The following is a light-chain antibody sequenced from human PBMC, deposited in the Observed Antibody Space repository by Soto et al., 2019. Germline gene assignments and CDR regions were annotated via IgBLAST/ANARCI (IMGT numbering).Light chain of an antibody. CDR2: DAS. CDR1: QTVNII. Sequence: EIVMTQSPATLSVSPGGRATLSCRASQTVNIILAWYQQKPGQAPRLLIFDASTRAAGVPARFSGRGSGTDFTLTISSLQSEDVALYYCQQYENWWTFGQGTKVEVK. CDR3: QQYENWWT. J-gene: IGKJ1*01. V-gene: IGKV3D-15*01.